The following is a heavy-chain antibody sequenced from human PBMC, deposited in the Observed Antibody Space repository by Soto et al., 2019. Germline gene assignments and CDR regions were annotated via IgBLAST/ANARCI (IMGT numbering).Heavy chain of an antibody. CDR3: ARAAFGPYDSSGYYDY. J-gene: IGHJ4*02. CDR2: IHYTGYS. V-gene: IGHV4-59*01. Sequence: SETLSLTCTVSGDSISSYYWTWIRQPPGKGLEWIGSIHYTGYSSYSPSLKSRVFMSVDTSKEQFSLSLTSVTAADTALYYCARAAFGPYDSSGYYDYWGQGILVTV. D-gene: IGHD3-22*01. CDR1: GDSISSYY.